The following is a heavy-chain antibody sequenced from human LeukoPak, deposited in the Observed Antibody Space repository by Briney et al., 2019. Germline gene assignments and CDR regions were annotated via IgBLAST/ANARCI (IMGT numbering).Heavy chain of an antibody. V-gene: IGHV3-23*01. CDR2: ISGSGGST. Sequence: SGGSLRLSCAASGFTFSSYAMSWVRQAPGKGLEWVSAISGSGGSTYYADSVKGRFTISRDNSKNTLYLQMNSLRAEETAVYYCAKDPTPRAPQDAFDIWGQATKVTVRS. J-gene: IGHJ3*02. CDR3: AKDPTPRAPQDAFDI. CDR1: GFTFSSYA.